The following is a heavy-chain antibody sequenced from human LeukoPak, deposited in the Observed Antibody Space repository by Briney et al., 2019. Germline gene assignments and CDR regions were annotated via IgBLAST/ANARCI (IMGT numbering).Heavy chain of an antibody. V-gene: IGHV3-23*01. CDR1: GFTFSSYA. J-gene: IGHJ4*02. CDR3: AKDPYVGGGYHFDN. D-gene: IGHD3-22*01. Sequence: PGGSLRLSCAASGFTFSSYAMNWARQAPGKGLEWVSTITGSGGDTYYADSVKGRFTISRDNSKNTLYLQMNSLRAEDTAIYYCAKDPYVGGGYHFDNWGQGSLVTVSS. CDR2: ITGSGGDT.